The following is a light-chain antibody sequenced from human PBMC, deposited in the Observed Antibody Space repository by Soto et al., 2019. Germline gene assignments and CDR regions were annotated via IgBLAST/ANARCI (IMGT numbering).Light chain of an antibody. Sequence: EIVLTQSPGTLSLSPGERATLSCRASQSVSSIYLVWYQQKPGQAPSLLIYATSSRATGIPDRFSGSGSGTDFSLTISRLEPEDFAVYYCQQYGSSPITFGQGTRLDIK. CDR2: ATS. CDR3: QQYGSSPIT. CDR1: QSVSSIY. J-gene: IGKJ5*01. V-gene: IGKV3-20*01.